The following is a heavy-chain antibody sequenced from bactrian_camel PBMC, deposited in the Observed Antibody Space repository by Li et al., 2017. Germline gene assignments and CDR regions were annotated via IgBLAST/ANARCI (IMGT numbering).Heavy chain of an antibody. D-gene: IGHD1*01. CDR1: SYPYKQYG. Sequence: DVQLVESGGGSVQAGGSLRLSCDLSSYPYKQYGLAWFRQASGKEREWVGSLDNDGRINYADSVKGRFTISRDNAKSTLYLQLDDLQPEDTAMYYCTIGWRADFAAWGQGTQVTVS. CDR3: TIGWRADFAA. CDR2: LDNDGRI. V-gene: IGHV3S10*01. J-gene: IGHJ6*01.